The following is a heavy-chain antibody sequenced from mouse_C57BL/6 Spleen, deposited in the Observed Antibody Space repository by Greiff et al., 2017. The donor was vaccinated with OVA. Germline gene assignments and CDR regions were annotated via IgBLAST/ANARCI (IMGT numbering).Heavy chain of an antibody. CDR3: ARSRYGNFYYAMDY. CDR1: GYAFSSYW. Sequence: QVQLQQSGAELVKPGASVKISCKASGYAFSSYWMNWVKQRPGQGLEWIGTIYPGDGDTNYNGKFKGKATLTADKSSSTAYMQLSSLTSEDSAVYFCARSRYGNFYYAMDYWGQGTSVTVSS. J-gene: IGHJ4*01. CDR2: IYPGDGDT. D-gene: IGHD2-1*01. V-gene: IGHV1-80*01.